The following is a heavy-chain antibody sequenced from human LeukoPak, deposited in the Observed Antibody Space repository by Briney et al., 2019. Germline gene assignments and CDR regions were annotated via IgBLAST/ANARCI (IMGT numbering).Heavy chain of an antibody. CDR2: ISYDGSNK. CDR1: GFTFSSYG. V-gene: IGHV3-30*18. CDR3: AKGITSQYQPLYYFDY. D-gene: IGHD2-2*01. J-gene: IGHJ4*02. Sequence: GGSLRPSCAASGFTFSSYGMHWVRQAPGKGLEWVAVISYDGSNKYYADSVKGRFTISRDNSKNTLYLQMNSLRAEDTAVYYCAKGITSQYQPLYYFDYWGQGTLVTVSS.